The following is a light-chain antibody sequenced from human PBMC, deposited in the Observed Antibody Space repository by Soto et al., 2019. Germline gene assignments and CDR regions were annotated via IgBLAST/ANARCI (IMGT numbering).Light chain of an antibody. CDR1: SSDVGAYDY. CDR3: CSYTGSSTPYV. J-gene: IGLJ1*01. Sequence: ALPQPASVSGSPGQSIAISCTGTSSDVGAYDYVSWYQQYPGQAPKLMIYEVSNRPSGISDRFSGSKSGNTASLTISGLQAEDEADYYCCSYTGSSTPYVFGTGTKVTVL. CDR2: EVS. V-gene: IGLV2-14*01.